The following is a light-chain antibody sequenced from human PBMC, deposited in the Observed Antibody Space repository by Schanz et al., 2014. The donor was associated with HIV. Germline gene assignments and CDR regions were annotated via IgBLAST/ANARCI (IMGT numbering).Light chain of an antibody. Sequence: IQMTQSPSTVSASVGDRVTITCRASQSIGKSLAWYQQRPGKAPKLLIYQASTLETGVPSTFSGGGSGTEFTLTISSLQPYDFATYYCLHYDTYSFTFGQGTKLEIK. CDR3: LHYDTYSFT. V-gene: IGKV1-5*03. J-gene: IGKJ2*01. CDR2: QAS. CDR1: QSIGKS.